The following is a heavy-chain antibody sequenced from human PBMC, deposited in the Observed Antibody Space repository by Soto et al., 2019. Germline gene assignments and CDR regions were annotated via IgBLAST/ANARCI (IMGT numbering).Heavy chain of an antibody. D-gene: IGHD3-10*01. CDR2: ISWNSGSI. Sequence: EVQLVESGGGLVQLGRSLRLSCAASGFTFDDYAMHWVRQAPGKGLEWVSGISWNSGSIGYADSVKGRFTISRDNAKNSLYLQMNSLRAEDTALYYCAKDAITMVRGVISYYGMDVWGQGTTVTVSS. J-gene: IGHJ6*02. CDR1: GFTFDDYA. CDR3: AKDAITMVRGVISYYGMDV. V-gene: IGHV3-9*01.